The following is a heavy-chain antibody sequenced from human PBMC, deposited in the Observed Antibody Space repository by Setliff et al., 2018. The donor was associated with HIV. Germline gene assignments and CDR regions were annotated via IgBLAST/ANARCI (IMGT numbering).Heavy chain of an antibody. CDR1: GFSLSNTTVG. CDR2: IFSNGKN. V-gene: IGHV2-26*01. Sequence: SGPTLVNPTETLTLTCTVSGFSLSNTTVGVSWIRQPPGKALEWLAHIFSNGKNSYSTSLKSRLTISKDTSKSQVVLTMTNMDPVDTATYYCARITRYFDWSHGFDYWGQGTLVTSPQ. D-gene: IGHD3-9*01. CDR3: ARITRYFDWSHGFDY. J-gene: IGHJ4*02.